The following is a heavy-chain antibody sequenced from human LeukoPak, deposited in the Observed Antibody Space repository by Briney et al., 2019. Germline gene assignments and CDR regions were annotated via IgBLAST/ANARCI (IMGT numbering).Heavy chain of an antibody. CDR2: IKQDVSEK. V-gene: IGHV3-7*01. CDR3: ARAIAPTYTYGKVDY. D-gene: IGHD5-18*01. CDR1: GFTFSSYW. J-gene: IGHJ4*02. Sequence: GGSLRLSCAASGFTFSSYWMSWVRQAPGKGLEWVANIKQDVSEKYYVDSVKGRFTISRDNAKNSLYLQMYSLRDEDTAVYYCARAIAPTYTYGKVDYWGQGTLVTVSS.